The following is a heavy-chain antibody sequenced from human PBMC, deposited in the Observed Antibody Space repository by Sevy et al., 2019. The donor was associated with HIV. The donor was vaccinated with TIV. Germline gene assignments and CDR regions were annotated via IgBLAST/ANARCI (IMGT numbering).Heavy chain of an antibody. CDR1: GYTFTGYY. CDR2: INPNSGGT. Sequence: ASVKVSCKASGYTFTGYYMHWVRQAPGQGLEWMGRINPNSGGTNYAQKFQGRATMTRDTSISTAYMELSRLRSDDTAVYYCARMDYYGSGVLGYYYGMDVWGQGTTVTVSS. D-gene: IGHD3-10*01. CDR3: ARMDYYGSGVLGYYYGMDV. J-gene: IGHJ6*02. V-gene: IGHV1-2*06.